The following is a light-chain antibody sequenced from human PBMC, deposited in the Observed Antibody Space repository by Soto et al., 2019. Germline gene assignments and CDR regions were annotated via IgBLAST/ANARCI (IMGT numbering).Light chain of an antibody. Sequence: LTTTNMSASVGDRVTITCQATQDIRKYLHWYQQKPGKAPKLLIYDASSLETGVPSRFSGSGSGTDFTLTVCSLQPEDFDTYCCQQYDNVPPCFGQGTRLEIK. J-gene: IGKJ5*01. CDR2: DAS. CDR3: QQYDNVPPC. V-gene: IGKV1-33*01. CDR1: QDIRKY.